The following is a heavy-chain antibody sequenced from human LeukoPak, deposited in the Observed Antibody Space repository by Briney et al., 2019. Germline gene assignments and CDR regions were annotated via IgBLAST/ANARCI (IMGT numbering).Heavy chain of an antibody. D-gene: IGHD3-22*01. CDR3: ARVMGDSSGYYVDY. CDR1: GGTFSSYA. CDR2: IIPILGIA. V-gene: IGHV1-69*04. J-gene: IGHJ3*01. Sequence: SVKVSCKAPGGTFSSYAISWVRQAPGQGLEWMGRIIPILGIANYAQKFQGRVTITADKSTSTAYMELSSLRSEDTAVYYCARVMGDSSGYYVDYWGQGTMVTVSS.